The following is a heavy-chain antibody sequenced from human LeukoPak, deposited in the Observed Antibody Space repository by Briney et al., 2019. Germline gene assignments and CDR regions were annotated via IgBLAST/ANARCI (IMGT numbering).Heavy chain of an antibody. CDR3: AKPGCSSTSCYSSVWDYYYYGMDV. CDR1: GFTFSSYA. D-gene: IGHD2-2*01. J-gene: IGHJ6*02. V-gene: IGHV3-23*01. Sequence: GGSLRLSCAASGFTFSSYAMSWVRQAPGKGLEWFSAISGSGGSTYYADSVKGRFTISRDNSKNTLYLQMNSLRAGDTAVYYCAKPGCSSTSCYSSVWDYYYYGMDVWGQGTTVTVSS. CDR2: ISGSGGST.